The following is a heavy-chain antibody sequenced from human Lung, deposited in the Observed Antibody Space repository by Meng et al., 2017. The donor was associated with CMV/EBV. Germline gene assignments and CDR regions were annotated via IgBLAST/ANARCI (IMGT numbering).Heavy chain of an antibody. J-gene: IGHJ6*02. V-gene: IGHV1-69*10. CDR1: GGTFSNYV. Sequence: SXXVSRKASGGTFSNYVISWVRQAPGQGLEWMGGIIPILGIANYAQKFQGRVTITADKSTSTAYMELSSLRSEDTAVYYCASLGYGSSTSCPFYYYYGMDVWGQGXTVTVSS. D-gene: IGHD2-2*01. CDR2: IIPILGIA. CDR3: ASLGYGSSTSCPFYYYYGMDV.